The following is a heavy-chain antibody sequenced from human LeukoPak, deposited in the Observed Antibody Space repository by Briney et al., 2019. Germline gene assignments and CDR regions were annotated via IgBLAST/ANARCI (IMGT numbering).Heavy chain of an antibody. CDR3: AKQSRSGYSRGYFDL. V-gene: IGHV3-30*18. CDR2: ISYDGSNK. J-gene: IGHJ2*01. CDR1: GFTFSSYG. Sequence: GRSLRLSCAASGFTFSSYGMHWVHQAPGKGLEWVAVISYDGSNKYYADSVKGRFTISRDNSKNTLYLQMNSLRAEDTAVYYCAKQSRSGYSRGYFDLWGRGTLVTVSS. D-gene: IGHD5-12*01.